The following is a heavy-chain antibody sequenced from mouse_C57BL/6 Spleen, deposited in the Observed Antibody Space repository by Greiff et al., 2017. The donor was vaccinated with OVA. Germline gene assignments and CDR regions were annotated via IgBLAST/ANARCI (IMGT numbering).Heavy chain of an antibody. Sequence: VQLQQPGTELVKPGASVKLSCKASGYTFTSYWMHWVKQRPGQGLEWIGNINPSNGGTNYNEKFKSKATLTVDKSSSTAYMQLSSLTSEDSAVYYWARGASHCDGYYVDCYFDVWGTGTTVTVSA. CDR1: GYTFTSYW. CDR3: ARGASHCDGYYVDCYFDV. J-gene: IGHJ1*03. CDR2: INPSNGGT. V-gene: IGHV1-53*01. D-gene: IGHD2-3*01.